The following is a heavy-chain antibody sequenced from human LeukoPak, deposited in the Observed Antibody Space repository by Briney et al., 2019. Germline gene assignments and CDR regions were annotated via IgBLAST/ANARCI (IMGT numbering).Heavy chain of an antibody. CDR3: ARDTHYYDSSGYPGVFDY. CDR1: GFTFSSYW. J-gene: IGHJ4*02. Sequence: GGSLRLSCAASGFTFSSYWMHWVRQAPGKGLVWVSRINSDGRSTSYADSVKGRFTISRDNAKNSLYLQMNSLRAEDTAVYYCARDTHYYDSSGYPGVFDYWGQGTLVTVSS. V-gene: IGHV3-74*01. D-gene: IGHD3-22*01. CDR2: INSDGRST.